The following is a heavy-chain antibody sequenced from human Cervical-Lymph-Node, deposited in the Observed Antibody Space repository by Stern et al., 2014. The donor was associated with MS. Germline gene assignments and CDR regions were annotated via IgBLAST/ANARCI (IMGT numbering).Heavy chain of an antibody. CDR1: GGSFSGYY. J-gene: IGHJ4*02. D-gene: IGHD4-23*01. Sequence: QMQLVQWGAGLLKPSETLSLTCAVYGGSFSGYYWSWIRQPPGKGLEWIGEINHSGSTNYNPSLKSRVTISVDTSKNQFSLKLSSVTAADTAVYYCARAPYGGNSFADYLGQGTLVTVSS. CDR3: ARAPYGGNSFADY. V-gene: IGHV4-34*01. CDR2: INHSGST.